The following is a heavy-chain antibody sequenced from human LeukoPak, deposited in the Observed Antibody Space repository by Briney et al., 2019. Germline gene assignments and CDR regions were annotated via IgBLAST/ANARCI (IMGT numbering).Heavy chain of an antibody. CDR2: IYTSGST. CDR1: GGSISSGSYY. J-gene: IGHJ4*02. D-gene: IGHD4-11*01. V-gene: IGHV4-61*02. Sequence: KASETLSLTCTVSGGSISSGSYYWSWIRQPAGKGLERIGRIYTSGSTNYNPSLKSRVTISVDTSKNQFSLKLSSVTAADTAVYYCARTDYPVYFDYWGQGTLVTVSS. CDR3: ARTDYPVYFDY.